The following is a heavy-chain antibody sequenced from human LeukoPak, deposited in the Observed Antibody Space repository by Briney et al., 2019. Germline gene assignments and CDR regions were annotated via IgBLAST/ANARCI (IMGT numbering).Heavy chain of an antibody. V-gene: IGHV3-23*01. CDR2: NSGGST. CDR1: GFTFSSYA. Sequence: GGSLRLSCAASGFTFSSYAVYRVRQAPGKGLEWVSSNSGGSTYYADSVKGRFTISRDNSKNTLDLQMNSLRDEDTAVYYCAKDLGSSGWYIDYWGQGTLVTVSS. J-gene: IGHJ4*02. CDR3: AKDLGSSGWYIDY. D-gene: IGHD6-19*01.